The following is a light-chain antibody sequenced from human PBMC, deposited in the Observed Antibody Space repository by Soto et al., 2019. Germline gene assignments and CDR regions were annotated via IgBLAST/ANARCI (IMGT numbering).Light chain of an antibody. CDR2: GAS. CDR3: QQYGISPGT. Sequence: EIVLTQSPGTLSLSPGDRASLSCRPSQSVDSSFLAWYQQRPGQAPRLLIYGASNRATDIPDRFSGSGSGTDFTLSISALGPEDFAVYYCQQYGISPGTFGQGTKVEVK. V-gene: IGKV3-20*01. CDR1: QSVDSSF. J-gene: IGKJ1*01.